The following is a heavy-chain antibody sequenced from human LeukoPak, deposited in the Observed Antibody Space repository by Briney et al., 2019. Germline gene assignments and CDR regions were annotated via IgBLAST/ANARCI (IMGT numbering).Heavy chain of an antibody. CDR2: ISDSSSHT. D-gene: IGHD6-13*01. Sequence: GGSLRLSCAASGFTLSNYNMNWVRQAPRKGLEWVSFISDSSSHTFYSDSVKGRFTVSRDNVKNSLYLQMSSLRAEDTAIYYCARDGEGGAAAGYWGQGTLVTVSS. J-gene: IGHJ4*02. CDR3: ARDGEGGAAAGY. CDR1: GFTLSNYN. V-gene: IGHV3-48*01.